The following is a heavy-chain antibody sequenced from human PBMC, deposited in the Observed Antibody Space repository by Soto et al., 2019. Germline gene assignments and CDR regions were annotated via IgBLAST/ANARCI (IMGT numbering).Heavy chain of an antibody. CDR2: ISGSGGST. D-gene: IGHD3-22*01. Sequence: EVQLLESGGGLVQPGGSLRLSCAASGFTFSSYAMSWVRQAPGKGLEWVSAISGSGGSTYYADSVKGRFTISRDNSKNTLYLQMNSLRAEDTAVYYCAKVMARGITYYXDSSGYTFDYWGQGTLVTVSS. J-gene: IGHJ4*02. CDR3: AKVMARGITYYXDSSGYTFDY. CDR1: GFTFSSYA. V-gene: IGHV3-23*01.